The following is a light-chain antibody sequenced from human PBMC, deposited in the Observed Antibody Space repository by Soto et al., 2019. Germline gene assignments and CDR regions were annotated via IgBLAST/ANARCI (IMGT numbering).Light chain of an antibody. J-gene: IGKJ2*01. CDR1: QSVSSN. CDR2: GAS. Sequence: EIVMTQSPATLSVSPGERATLSCRASQSVSSNLAWYQQKPGQAPRLLIYGASTRATGIPARFSGVGSGTEFTPTISSLLSEDFAVYYCQQYNNLYTFGQGTKLVIK. V-gene: IGKV3D-15*01. CDR3: QQYNNLYT.